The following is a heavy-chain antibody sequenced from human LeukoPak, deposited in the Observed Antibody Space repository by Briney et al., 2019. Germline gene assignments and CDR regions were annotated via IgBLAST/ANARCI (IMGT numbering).Heavy chain of an antibody. CDR1: EFTFSDTW. V-gene: IGHV3-15*01. Sequence: GGSLRLSCAASEFTFSDTWMSWVRQAPGKGLEWVGRIKSKSNGGTPDYAAPAKGRFTISRDDSKNTLYLQMNSLKTEDTAVYYCGRFGDFDYWGQGTLVTVSS. D-gene: IGHD3-10*01. CDR3: GRFGDFDY. CDR2: IKSKSNGGTP. J-gene: IGHJ4*02.